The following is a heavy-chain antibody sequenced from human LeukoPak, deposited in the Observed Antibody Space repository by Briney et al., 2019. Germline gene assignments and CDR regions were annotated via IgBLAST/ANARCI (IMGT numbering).Heavy chain of an antibody. J-gene: IGHJ4*02. CDR2: IKQDGREK. CDR1: EFTFPMYW. V-gene: IGHV3-7*03. Sequence: GGSLRLFCAASEFTFPMYWMTWVRQAPGKGLEGVADIKQDGREKYYVDSVKGRFTISRDNSKNTLYLQMKSLRAEDTAVYYCAKSGLNRFDYWGQGTLVTVSS. D-gene: IGHD2-15*01. CDR3: AKSGLNRFDY.